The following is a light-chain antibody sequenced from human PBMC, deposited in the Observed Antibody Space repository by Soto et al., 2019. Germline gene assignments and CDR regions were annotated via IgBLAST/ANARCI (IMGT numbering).Light chain of an antibody. CDR3: SSYTTGSTLYV. CDR1: SNDIGAYKY. Sequence: QSALTQPASVSGSPGQSITISCTGSSNDIGAYKYVSWYQQYPGKAPKLTIFEVSNRPSGVSNRFSGSKSGNSASLTIAGLQAEDEADYRCSSYTTGSTLYVFGGVTKLTVL. V-gene: IGLV2-14*01. J-gene: IGLJ1*01. CDR2: EVS.